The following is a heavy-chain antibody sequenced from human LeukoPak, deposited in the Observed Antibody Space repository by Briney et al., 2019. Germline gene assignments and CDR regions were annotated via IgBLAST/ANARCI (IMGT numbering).Heavy chain of an antibody. CDR1: GGSISSGGYS. D-gene: IGHD4-17*01. J-gene: IGHJ3*02. Sequence: PSETLSLTCAVSGGSISSGGYSWSWIRQPPGKGLEWIGYIYYSGSTYYKPSLKSRVTISEDTSKNQFSLKLSSVTAADTAVYYCASSYGDYEDPSAFDIWGQGTMVIVSS. CDR3: ASSYGDYEDPSAFDI. V-gene: IGHV4-30-4*07. CDR2: IYYSGST.